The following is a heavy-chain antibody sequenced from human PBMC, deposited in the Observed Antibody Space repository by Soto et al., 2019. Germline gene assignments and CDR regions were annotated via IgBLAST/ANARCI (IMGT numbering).Heavy chain of an antibody. CDR2: IYPGDSDT. CDR3: AREPPRRNPADSSGSATYGMDV. D-gene: IGHD3-22*01. Sequence: GESLKISCKGSGYSFTSYWIGWVRQLPGKGLEWMGIIYPGDSDTRYSPSFQGQVTISADKSISTAYLQWSSLKASDTAMYYCAREPPRRNPADSSGSATYGMDVWGQGTTVTVSS. V-gene: IGHV5-51*01. CDR1: GYSFTSYW. J-gene: IGHJ6*02.